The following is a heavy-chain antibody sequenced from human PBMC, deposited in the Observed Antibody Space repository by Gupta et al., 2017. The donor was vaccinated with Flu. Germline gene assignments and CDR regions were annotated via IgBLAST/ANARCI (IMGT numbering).Heavy chain of an antibody. CDR2: INSNGGST. Sequence: EVQLVESGGGLVQPGGSLRLSCAASGFTFSSNAMYRVRQAPGKGLEYVSAINSNGGSTYYANSVKGRFTISRDNSKNTVYLQMGSLRAEDMAVYYCARGVEVGATYWFDSWGQGTLVTVSS. CDR3: ARGVEVGATYWFDS. D-gene: IGHD1-26*01. V-gene: IGHV3-64*01. J-gene: IGHJ5*01. CDR1: GFTFSSNA.